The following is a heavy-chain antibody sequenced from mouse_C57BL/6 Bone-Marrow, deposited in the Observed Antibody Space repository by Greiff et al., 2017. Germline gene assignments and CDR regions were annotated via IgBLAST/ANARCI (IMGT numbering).Heavy chain of an antibody. CDR2: IYPGSGNT. CDR3: ARDYYGSSFDY. CDR1: GYTFTDYY. V-gene: IGHV1-76*01. D-gene: IGHD1-1*01. J-gene: IGHJ2*01. Sequence: QVQLQQSGAELVRPGASVQLSCKASGYTFTDYYINWVKQRPGQGLEWIARIYPGSGNTYYNEKFKGKATLTAEKSSSTAYMQLSSLTSEDSAVYVCARDYYGSSFDYWGQGTTLTVSS.